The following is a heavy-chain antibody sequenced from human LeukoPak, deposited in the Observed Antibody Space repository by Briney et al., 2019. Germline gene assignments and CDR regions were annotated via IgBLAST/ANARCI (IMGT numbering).Heavy chain of an antibody. CDR3: ARALGYCSGGSCTRGYNWFDP. V-gene: IGHV4-39*01. Sequence: SETLSLTCTVSGGSISSSDYYWSWIRQPPGKWLEWIGSIYYGGSTYYNPSLKSRVTISVDTSMNQFSLKLSFVTTADTAVYYCARALGYCSGGSCTRGYNWFDPWGQGTLVTVPS. J-gene: IGHJ5*02. D-gene: IGHD2-15*01. CDR1: GGSISSSDYY. CDR2: IYYGGST.